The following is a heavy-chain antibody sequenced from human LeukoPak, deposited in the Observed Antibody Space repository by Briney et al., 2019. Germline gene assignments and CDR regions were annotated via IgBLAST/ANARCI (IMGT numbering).Heavy chain of an antibody. CDR1: GYTFTSYY. D-gene: IGHD3-3*01. CDR2: MNHNSVNT. Sequence: GASVKVSCKASGYTFTSYYMHWVRPATGRGLEWMGWMNHNSVNTGYAQKFQGRVTITRNTSISTAYMELSSLRSEDTAVYYCATQLGGGAGSGYYYFDYWGQGTLVTVSS. CDR3: ATQLGGGAGSGYYYFDY. J-gene: IGHJ4*02. V-gene: IGHV1-8*03.